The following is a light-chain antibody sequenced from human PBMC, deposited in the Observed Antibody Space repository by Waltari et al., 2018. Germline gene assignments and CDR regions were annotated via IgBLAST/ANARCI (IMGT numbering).Light chain of an antibody. J-gene: IGKJ2*01. Sequence: AIRMTQSPSSFSASTGDRVTITCRASQGIRSYLAWYQQKPGKAPKLLIYAASTLQSGVPSRFSGSGSGTDFTLTISCLQSEDFATYYCQQYYSYPGTFGQGTKLEIK. CDR3: QQYYSYPGT. V-gene: IGKV1-8*01. CDR2: AAS. CDR1: QGIRSY.